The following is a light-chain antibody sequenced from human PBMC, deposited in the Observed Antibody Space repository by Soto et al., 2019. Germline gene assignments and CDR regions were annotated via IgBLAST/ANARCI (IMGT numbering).Light chain of an antibody. J-gene: IGKJ2*01. Sequence: DLQMTQSPSSLSASVGDRVTITCRASQSISNYLNWYQQKPGKAPKLLIYAASSLQSGVPSRFSAFASGTDFTLTITNLQPEDLATYYCQQSYSMPYTLGQGTKLEIK. V-gene: IGKV1-39*01. CDR1: QSISNY. CDR2: AAS. CDR3: QQSYSMPYT.